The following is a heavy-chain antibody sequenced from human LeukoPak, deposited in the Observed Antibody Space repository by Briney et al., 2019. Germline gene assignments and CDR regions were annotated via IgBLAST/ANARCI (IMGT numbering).Heavy chain of an antibody. J-gene: IGHJ4*02. CDR3: ASLGENGSGN. D-gene: IGHD3-10*01. Sequence: ASVKVSCKTSGYTFTNYAMNWVRQAPGQGLEWMGWISAYNGNTNYAQKLQGRVTMTTDTSTSTAYMELRSLRSDDTAVYYCASLGENGSGNWGQGTLVTVSS. V-gene: IGHV1-18*01. CDR1: GYTFTNYA. CDR2: ISAYNGNT.